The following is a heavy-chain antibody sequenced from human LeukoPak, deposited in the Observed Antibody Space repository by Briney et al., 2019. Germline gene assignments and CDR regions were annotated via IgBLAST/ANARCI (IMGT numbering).Heavy chain of an antibody. Sequence: GGSLRLSCAASGFTFSSYSMNWVRQAPGEGLEWVSYISSLSGTIYYADSVKGRFPISRDNAKNSLYLQMNSLRAEDTAVYYCARGRIAVAGTYIPSNWGPQLYYMDVWGKGTTVTVSS. J-gene: IGHJ6*03. CDR1: GFTFSSYS. CDR3: ARGRIAVAGTYIPSNWGPQLYYMDV. CDR2: ISSLSGTI. D-gene: IGHD6-19*01. V-gene: IGHV3-48*04.